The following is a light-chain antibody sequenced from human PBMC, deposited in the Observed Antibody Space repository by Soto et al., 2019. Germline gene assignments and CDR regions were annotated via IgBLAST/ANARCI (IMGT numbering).Light chain of an antibody. CDR3: ATWNDGVFV. CDR1: TSNIGRST. J-gene: IGLJ1*01. CDR2: SNT. V-gene: IGLV1-44*01. Sequence: SALTQPPSASGTPGQRVTISCSGSTSNIGRSTVSWYQQFPGAAPKLLIYSNTQRPLGVPVRFSGSKSDTSASLAISGLQSEDAADYYCATWNDGVFVFGIGTKVTVL.